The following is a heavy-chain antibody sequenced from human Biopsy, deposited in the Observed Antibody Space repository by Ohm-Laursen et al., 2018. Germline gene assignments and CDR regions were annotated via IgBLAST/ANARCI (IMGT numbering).Heavy chain of an antibody. CDR1: GDSVTKYY. D-gene: IGHD4-11*01. J-gene: IGHJ6*02. CDR2: IYYSVMT. Sequence: SDTLSLTCAVSGDSVTKYYWSWIRQPPGKGLEWIGHIYYSVMTNYNPSPQSRVSISVDTSRNQVSLTLSSVTAADTVVYYCARDSGILNYGNFKYYHYYGMDVWGQGTKVTVSS. CDR3: ARDSGILNYGNFKYYHYYGMDV. V-gene: IGHV4-59*02.